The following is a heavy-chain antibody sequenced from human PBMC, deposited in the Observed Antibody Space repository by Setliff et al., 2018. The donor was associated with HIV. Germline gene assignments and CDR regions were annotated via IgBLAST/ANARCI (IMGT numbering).Heavy chain of an antibody. CDR1: GGPLSSHY. V-gene: IGHV4-39*01. CDR2: ISYSENT. CDR3: ARLRYYDILAGYAFDY. Sequence: SETLSLTCTVSGGPLSSHYWGWIRQPPGKGLEWIGSISYSENTYYNPSLKSRVTISADTSKNHFSLKLSSVTAADTAVYYCARLRYYDILAGYAFDYWGQGTLVTVSS. D-gene: IGHD3-9*01. J-gene: IGHJ4*02.